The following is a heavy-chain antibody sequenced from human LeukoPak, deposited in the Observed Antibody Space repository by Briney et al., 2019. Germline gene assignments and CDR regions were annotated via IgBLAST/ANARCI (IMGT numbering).Heavy chain of an antibody. V-gene: IGHV3-11*04. J-gene: IGHJ4*02. D-gene: IGHD1-1*01. CDR2: ISSSGSIL. CDR1: GFTFSHYY. CDR3: ARDSSNSYDY. Sequence: GGSLRLSCAASGFTFSHYYMSWIRQAPGKGLEWVSYISSSGSILYYADSVKGRFTISRDNAKNSLYLQMNSLRAEDTAVYYCARDSSNSYDYWGPGTLVTVSS.